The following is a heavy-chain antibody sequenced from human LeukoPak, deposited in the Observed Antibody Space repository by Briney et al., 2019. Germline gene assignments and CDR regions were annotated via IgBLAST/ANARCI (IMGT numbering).Heavy chain of an antibody. CDR1: GGSFSGYY. Sequence: SETLSLTCAVYGGSFSGYYWSWIRQPPGKGLEWIGEINHSGSTNYNPSLKSRVTISVDTSKNQFSLKLSSVTAADTAVYYCARGSLWFGAPRFDYWGQGTLVTVSS. CDR2: INHSGST. CDR3: ARGSLWFGAPRFDY. J-gene: IGHJ4*02. D-gene: IGHD3-10*01. V-gene: IGHV4-34*01.